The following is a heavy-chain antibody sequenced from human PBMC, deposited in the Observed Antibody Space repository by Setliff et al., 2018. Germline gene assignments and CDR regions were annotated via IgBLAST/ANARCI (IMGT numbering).Heavy chain of an antibody. CDR3: ARAAVTSGARADYFDN. Sequence: WIRQPPGKGLEWIGSIYYSGSTYYNPSLKSRVTISVDTSKNQFSLKLTSVTAADAAVYYCARAAVTSGARADYFDNWGRGTLVTVSS. J-gene: IGHJ4*02. CDR2: IYYSGST. V-gene: IGHV4-39*07. D-gene: IGHD4-17*01.